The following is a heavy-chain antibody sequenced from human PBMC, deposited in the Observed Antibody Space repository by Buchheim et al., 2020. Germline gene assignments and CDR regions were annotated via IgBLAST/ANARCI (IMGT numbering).Heavy chain of an antibody. D-gene: IGHD3-3*01. CDR2: ISSSSSYI. J-gene: IGHJ6*02. Sequence: EVQLVESGGGLVKPGGSLRLSCAASGFTFSSYSMNWVRQAPGKGLEWVSSISSSSSYIYYADSVKGRFTISRDNAKNSLYLQMNSLRAEDTAVYYCARELRFLEWLAYYYGMDVSGQGTT. V-gene: IGHV3-21*01. CDR3: ARELRFLEWLAYYYGMDV. CDR1: GFTFSSYS.